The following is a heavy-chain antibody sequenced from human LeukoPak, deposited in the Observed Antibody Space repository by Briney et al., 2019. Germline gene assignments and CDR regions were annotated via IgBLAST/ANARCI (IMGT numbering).Heavy chain of an antibody. CDR2: GYYSGIS. CDR1: RGSISNYF. CDR3: ASLSQDYGDYSLRY. J-gene: IGHJ4*02. V-gene: IGHV4-59*08. D-gene: IGHD4-17*01. Sequence: SETLSLTCTDSRGSISNYFWSWIRQPPGEGLERIGYGYYSGISNYNPSLKSRVTISVDTSKNQLSLKLSSVTATDTAVYYCASLSQDYGDYSLRYWGQGTLVTVSS.